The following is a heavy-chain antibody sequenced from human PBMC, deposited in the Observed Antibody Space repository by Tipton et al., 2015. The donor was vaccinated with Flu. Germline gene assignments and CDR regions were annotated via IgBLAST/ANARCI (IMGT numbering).Heavy chain of an antibody. CDR3: VRQNYGGDCYPDY. CDR1: GSSFSSYW. J-gene: IGHJ4*02. D-gene: IGHD2-21*02. V-gene: IGHV5-51*01. CDR2: IYPDDSDT. Sequence: QLVQSGAEVKKPGESLRISCRGSGSSFSSYWIAWVRQMPGKGLEWMGIIYPDDSDTKYSPSFQGQVTFSADNSVNTAYLQWSSLKASDTAIYFCVRQNYGGDCYPDYWGQGTLVTVSS.